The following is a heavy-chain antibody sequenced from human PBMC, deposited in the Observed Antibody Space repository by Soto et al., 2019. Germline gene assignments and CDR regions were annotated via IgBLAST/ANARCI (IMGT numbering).Heavy chain of an antibody. J-gene: IGHJ4*02. Sequence: EVQLVESGGGLVQPGGSLRLSCAASGFTFSSYSMNWVRQAPGKGLEWVSYISSSSSTIYYADSVKGRFTISRDKAKNSLYLQMNSLRGEDTAVYYCASGKDYAEGGYWGQGTLVTVSS. CDR1: GFTFSSYS. CDR3: ASGKDYAEGGY. CDR2: ISSSSSTI. D-gene: IGHD4-17*01. V-gene: IGHV3-48*01.